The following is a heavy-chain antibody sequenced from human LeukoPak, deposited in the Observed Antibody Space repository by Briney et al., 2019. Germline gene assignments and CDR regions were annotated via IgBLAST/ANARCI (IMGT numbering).Heavy chain of an antibody. CDR1: GFTFSSYA. CDR2: ISGSGGST. J-gene: IGHJ4*02. Sequence: GGSLRLSCAASGFTFSSYAMSWDRQAPGKGLEWVSAISGSGGSTYYADSVKGRFTISRENSKNTLYLQMNRLRVEESAVYYCAKVVVSGYCSGGSCYSSLYYWGQGTLVTVPS. CDR3: AKVVVSGYCSGGSCYSSLYY. D-gene: IGHD2-15*01. V-gene: IGHV3-23*01.